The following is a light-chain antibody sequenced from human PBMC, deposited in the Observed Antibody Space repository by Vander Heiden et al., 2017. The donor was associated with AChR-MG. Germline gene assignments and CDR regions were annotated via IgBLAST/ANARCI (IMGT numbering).Light chain of an antibody. CDR1: QGINGY. Sequence: AIWRPLSPSSPSASPVDSVTITSRASQGINGYLAWYQQMPGKAPKPLIYAASTLQRGVPATFSCSGSGTDFDLTMSCLKFEDFEVYYCQRYYSYHPYTFGQGTKLEIK. CDR2: AAS. V-gene: IGKV1-8*01. J-gene: IGKJ2*01. CDR3: QRYYSYHPYT.